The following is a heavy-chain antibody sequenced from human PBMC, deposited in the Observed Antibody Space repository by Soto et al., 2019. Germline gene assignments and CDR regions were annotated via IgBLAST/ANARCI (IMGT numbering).Heavy chain of an antibody. Sequence: GGSLRLSCTSYGFNFDDYGMSWFRQAPGKGLEWVSFIRSKVYGGTTEHAASVKGRFSISRDGSKSIVYLQMNSLKTEDTGVYFCSRVEQQLWMLDSWGQGTQVTVSS. J-gene: IGHJ5*01. CDR3: SRVEQQLWMLDS. D-gene: IGHD6-13*01. CDR2: IRSKVYGGTT. CDR1: GFNFDDYG. V-gene: IGHV3-49*01.